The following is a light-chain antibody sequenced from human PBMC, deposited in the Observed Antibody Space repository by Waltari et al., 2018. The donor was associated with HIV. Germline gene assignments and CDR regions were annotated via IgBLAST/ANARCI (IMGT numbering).Light chain of an antibody. Sequence: QSALTQPASVSGFPGQSINISCTGFTTDSRFKHHVSWYQQYAGNIPRLIIFDVNYLPAGISYRFPGSRAGDSAFLTFSGLQSGDEAHYYCASNRFDYTLIFGGGTKLTVL. V-gene: IGLV2-14*03. CDR1: TTDSRFKHH. J-gene: IGLJ2*01. CDR2: DVN. CDR3: ASNRFDYTLI.